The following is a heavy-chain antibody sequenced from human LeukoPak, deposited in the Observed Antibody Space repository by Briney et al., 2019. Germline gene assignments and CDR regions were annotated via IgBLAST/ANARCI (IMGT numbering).Heavy chain of an antibody. Sequence: KAGGSLRLSCAASGFSFSNAWMTWVRQAPGKGLEWVGHIKSKTDGGTTDYAVPVKGRFTISRDDSKNTLSLQMNSLKTEDTAVYFCTKGTGYGPLYHFDYWGQGILVTVSS. CDR1: GFSFSNAW. V-gene: IGHV3-15*01. CDR3: TKGTGYGPLYHFDY. J-gene: IGHJ4*02. D-gene: IGHD5-12*01. CDR2: IKSKTDGGTT.